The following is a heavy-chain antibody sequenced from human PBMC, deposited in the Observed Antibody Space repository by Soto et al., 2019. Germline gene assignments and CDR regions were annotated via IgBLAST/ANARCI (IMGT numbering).Heavy chain of an antibody. D-gene: IGHD2-2*01. CDR1: SGCISSSNC. V-gene: IGHV4-4*02. Sequence: PSYTLSISCEVSSGCISSSNCSGSFHQPPGKGLYWIGEIYHSGSTNYSPSLKSRVTISVDKSKNQFSLKLRSVTAADTAVYYCARGEERYCSRTICHLFAYWGKGTLVTVSS. J-gene: IGHJ4*02. CDR2: IYHSGST. CDR3: ARGEERYCSRTICHLFAY.